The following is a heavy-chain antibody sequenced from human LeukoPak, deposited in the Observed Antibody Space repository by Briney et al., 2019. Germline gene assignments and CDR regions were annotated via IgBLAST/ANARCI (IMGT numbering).Heavy chain of an antibody. CDR3: ARVTMCSGGSCHFTFDY. J-gene: IGHJ4*02. CDR2: IYYSGST. D-gene: IGHD2-15*01. V-gene: IGHV4-30-4*01. CDR1: GGSISSGDYY. Sequence: SETLSLTCTVSGGSISSGDYYWSWIRQPPGTGLEWIGYIYYSGSTYYNPSLKSRVTISVDTSKNQFSLKLSSVTAADTAVYYCARVTMCSGGSCHFTFDYWGQGTLVTVSS.